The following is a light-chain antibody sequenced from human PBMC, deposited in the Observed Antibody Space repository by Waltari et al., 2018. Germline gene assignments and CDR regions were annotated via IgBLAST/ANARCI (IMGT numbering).Light chain of an antibody. V-gene: IGLV4-69*01. CDR1: SGDSNYA. CDR3: QTWATGRV. CDR2: LNSDGSH. Sequence: QVVLTQSPSASASLGASVKLTCTLSSGDSNYAIAWHQQQPQKGPRFLMKLNSDGSHNKGDGIPDRFSGSSSGAERYLTISSLQSDDEADYDCQTWATGRVFGGGTKLTVL. J-gene: IGLJ3*02.